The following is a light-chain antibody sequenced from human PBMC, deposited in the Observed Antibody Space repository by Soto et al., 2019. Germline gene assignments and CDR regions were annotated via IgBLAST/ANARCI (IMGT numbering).Light chain of an antibody. CDR1: SSAVDDYNY. CDR3: CSYAGGYVFEVI. J-gene: IGLJ2*01. CDR2: DVT. V-gene: IGLV2-11*01. Sequence: QSALTQPRSVSGSPGQSVTISCTGTSSAVDDYNYVSWYQQHPDTAPKLMIYDVTKRPSGVPDRFSGSKSGNTASLTISGLQAEDEADYYCCSYAGGYVFEVIFGGGTKLTVL.